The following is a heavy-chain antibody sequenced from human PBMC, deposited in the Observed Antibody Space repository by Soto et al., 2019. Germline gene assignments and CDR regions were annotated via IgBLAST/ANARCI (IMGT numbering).Heavy chain of an antibody. V-gene: IGHV1-69*01. Sequence: QVQLVQSGAEVKKPGSSVKVSCKASGGTFSSYAISWVRQAPGQGLAWMGGIIPILGTANYAQKFQGRVTITADESTSTAYMERSSLRSEDTAVYYCARGTYYYDSSGYPHDAFDIWGQGTMVTVSS. D-gene: IGHD3-22*01. CDR3: ARGTYYYDSSGYPHDAFDI. CDR2: IIPILGTA. CDR1: GGTFSSYA. J-gene: IGHJ3*02.